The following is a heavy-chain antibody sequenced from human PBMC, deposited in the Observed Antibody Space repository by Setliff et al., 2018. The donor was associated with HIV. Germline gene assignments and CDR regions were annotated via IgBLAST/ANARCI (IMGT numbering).Heavy chain of an antibody. CDR1: GGSISSGTSY. J-gene: IGHJ6*02. Sequence: SETLSLTCTVSGGSISSGTSYWSWIPQPAGKGLEWIGRIYTSGSTNYNPSLKTRVTLSVDTSKNQFSLRLSSVTAADTAVYYCARGYSGYVGFTSMDVWGQGTTVTV. D-gene: IGHD1-26*01. V-gene: IGHV4-61*02. CDR2: IYTSGST. CDR3: ARGYSGYVGFTSMDV.